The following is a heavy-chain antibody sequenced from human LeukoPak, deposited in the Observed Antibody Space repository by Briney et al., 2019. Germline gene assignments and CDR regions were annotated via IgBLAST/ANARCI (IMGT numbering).Heavy chain of an antibody. CDR1: GFTFSSYA. Sequence: PGGSLRLSCAASGFTFSSYAMSWVRQAPVKGLEWVSAISGSGGSTYYADSVKGRFTISRDNSKNTLYLQMNSLRAEDTAVYYCASLRFLECLFFDYWGQGTLVTVSS. J-gene: IGHJ4*02. CDR2: ISGSGGST. CDR3: ASLRFLECLFFDY. V-gene: IGHV3-23*01. D-gene: IGHD3-3*01.